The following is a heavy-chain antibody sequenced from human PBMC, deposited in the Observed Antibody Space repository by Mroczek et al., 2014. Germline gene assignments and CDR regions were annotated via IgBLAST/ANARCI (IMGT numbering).Heavy chain of an antibody. CDR3: ARGSGTIFGVVIRGPMHWFDP. J-gene: IGHJ5*02. D-gene: IGHD3-3*01. CDR1: GGSFSGYY. Sequence: QVQLVQSGAGLLKPSETLSLTCAVYGGSFSGYYWSWIRQPPGKGLEWIGEINHSGSTNYNPSLKSRVTISVDTSKNQFSLKLSSVTAADTAVYYCARGSGTIFGVVIRGPMHWFDPWGQGTLVTVSS. V-gene: IGHV4-34*01. CDR2: INHSGST.